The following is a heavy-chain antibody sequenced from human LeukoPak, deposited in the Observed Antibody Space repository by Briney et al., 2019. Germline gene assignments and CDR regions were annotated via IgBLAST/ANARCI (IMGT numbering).Heavy chain of an antibody. CDR3: ATQGSSWYGIDY. V-gene: IGHV1-24*01. CDR1: GYTLTELS. Sequence: ASVKVSCKVSGYTLTELSMHWVRQAPGKGLEWMGGFDPEDGETIYAQKFQGRVTMTEDTSTDTAYMELSSLRSEDTAVYYCATQGSSWYGIDYWGQGTLVTVSS. J-gene: IGHJ4*02. D-gene: IGHD6-13*01. CDR2: FDPEDGET.